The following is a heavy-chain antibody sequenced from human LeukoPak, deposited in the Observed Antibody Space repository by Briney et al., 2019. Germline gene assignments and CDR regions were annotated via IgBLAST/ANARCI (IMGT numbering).Heavy chain of an antibody. D-gene: IGHD3-10*01. CDR2: IYYSGST. J-gene: IGHJ3*02. Sequence: SETLSLTCTVSGGSISSSSYYWGWIRQPPGKGLEWIVSIYYSGSTYYNPSLKSRVTISVDTSKNQFSLKLSSVTAADTAVYYCARDRSRTAVGDAFDIWGQGTMVTVSS. CDR3: ARDRSRTAVGDAFDI. V-gene: IGHV4-39*07. CDR1: GGSISSSSYY.